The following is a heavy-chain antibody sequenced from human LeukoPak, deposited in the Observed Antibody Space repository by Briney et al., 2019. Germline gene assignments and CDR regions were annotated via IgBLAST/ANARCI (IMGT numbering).Heavy chain of an antibody. D-gene: IGHD2-2*01. J-gene: IGHJ2*01. Sequence: PSETLSLTCAVYGGSFSGYYWSWIRQPPGKGLEWIGEINHSGSTKYNPSLKSRVTISVDTSKNQFSLKLSSVTAADTAVYYCARTHCSSTSCYAGKYWYFDLWGRGTLVTVSS. V-gene: IGHV4-34*01. CDR3: ARTHCSSTSCYAGKYWYFDL. CDR2: INHSGST. CDR1: GGSFSGYY.